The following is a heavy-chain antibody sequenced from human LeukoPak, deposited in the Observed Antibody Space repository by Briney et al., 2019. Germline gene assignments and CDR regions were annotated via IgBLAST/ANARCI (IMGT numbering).Heavy chain of an antibody. CDR3: EKDAAGGVGYDL. V-gene: IGHV3-23*01. Sequence: GGSLTLSCAASGFTFSSYAMSWVRQAPGKGLEWVSTICDRGVITYYADSVKRRFTIARDNSKHTLYLQMNSLRAEDTALYYCEKDAAGGVGYDLWGQGKIVSVS. J-gene: IGHJ3*01. CDR1: GFTFSSYA. D-gene: IGHD2-2*03. CDR2: ICDRGVIT.